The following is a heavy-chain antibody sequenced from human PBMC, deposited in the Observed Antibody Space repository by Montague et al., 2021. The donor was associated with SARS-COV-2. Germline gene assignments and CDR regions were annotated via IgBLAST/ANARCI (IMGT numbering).Heavy chain of an antibody. J-gene: IGHJ3*02. D-gene: IGHD6-19*01. CDR3: ARGSGWMGNAFDI. CDR1: GGSISSYY. V-gene: IGHV4-59*01. Sequence: SETLSLTCTVSGGSISSYYWSWIRQPPGKGLEWIGYIYYSGSTNYNPSLKSRVTISVDTSKNQFSPKLSSMTAADTAVYYCARGSGWMGNAFDIWGQGTMVTVSS. CDR2: IYYSGST.